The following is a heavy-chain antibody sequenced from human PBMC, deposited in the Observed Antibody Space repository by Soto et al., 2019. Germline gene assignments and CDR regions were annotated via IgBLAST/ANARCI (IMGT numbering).Heavy chain of an antibody. Sequence: ASVKVSCKASGYTFTSYDINWVRQATGQGLEWMGWMNPNSGNTGYAQKFQGRVTMTRNTSISTAYMELSSLRSEDTAVYYCATDYYDSSGYYCGYAFDIWGQGTMVTVSS. V-gene: IGHV1-8*01. D-gene: IGHD3-22*01. CDR2: MNPNSGNT. CDR3: ATDYYDSSGYYCGYAFDI. CDR1: GYTFTSYD. J-gene: IGHJ3*02.